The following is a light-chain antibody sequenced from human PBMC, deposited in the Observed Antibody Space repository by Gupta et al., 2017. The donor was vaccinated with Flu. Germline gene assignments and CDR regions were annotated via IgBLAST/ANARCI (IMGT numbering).Light chain of an antibody. CDR2: EVS. Sequence: QSALTQPASVSGSPGQSITISCTGTSSDVGRYRYVSWYQQHPGKAPKLMIYEVSNRPSGISSRFSGSKSGNTASLSVSGLQAEDEADYYCSSYTSSTTLVFGGGTKLTVL. CDR3: SSYTSSTTLV. J-gene: IGLJ3*02. V-gene: IGLV2-14*01. CDR1: SSDVGRYRY.